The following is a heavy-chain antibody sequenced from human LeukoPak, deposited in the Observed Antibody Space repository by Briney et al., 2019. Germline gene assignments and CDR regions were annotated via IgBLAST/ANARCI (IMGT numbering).Heavy chain of an antibody. CDR1: GVSVRSGSYY. V-gene: IGHV4-61*01. Sequence: SETLSLTCTVSGVSVRSGSYYWSWIRQPPGKGLEWIGYIHYIGSTNNNPSLKRRVTISIDTSKNQISLKLNSVTAADTAVYYCSRDRDYGDSGLAFDIWGQGTMVTVSS. D-gene: IGHD4-17*01. CDR2: IHYIGST. J-gene: IGHJ3*02. CDR3: SRDRDYGDSGLAFDI.